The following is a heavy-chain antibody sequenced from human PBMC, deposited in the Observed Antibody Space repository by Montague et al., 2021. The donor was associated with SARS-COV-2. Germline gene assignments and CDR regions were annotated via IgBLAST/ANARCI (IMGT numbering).Heavy chain of an antibody. J-gene: IGHJ4*02. CDR1: GDSVGVEVPT. V-gene: IGHV6-1*01. CDR3: ARIPVGSKYYFDF. D-gene: IGHD2-2*01. Sequence: CAISGDSVGVEVPTRSWDKHSPSLDLRQLVISYYRSEWYNDYAESVKSRITIDPDTSKHQFSLHLNSVTPEDTTVYYCARIPVGSKYYFDFWGQGTLVTVSA. CDR2: SYYRSEWYN.